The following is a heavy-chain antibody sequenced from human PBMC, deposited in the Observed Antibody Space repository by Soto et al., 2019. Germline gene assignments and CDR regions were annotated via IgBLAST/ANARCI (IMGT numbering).Heavy chain of an antibody. J-gene: IGHJ3*01. V-gene: IGHV3-33*01. CDR1: GCTFSSYG. CDR2: IWYDGSNK. D-gene: IGHD6-19*01. Sequence: QVQLVESGGGVVQRGGSLRLSCAASGCTFSSYGMHWVRQAPGKGLEWVAVIWYDGSNKYYADSVKGRYTISRDDSKNTVYLQMSSLGAEDTAVYYCTRATLIAVAAYDAVDPWGQGTSVTVSS. CDR3: TRATLIAVAAYDAVDP.